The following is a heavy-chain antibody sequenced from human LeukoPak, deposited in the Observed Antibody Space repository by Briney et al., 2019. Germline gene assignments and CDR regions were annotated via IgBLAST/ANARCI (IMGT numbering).Heavy chain of an antibody. CDR3: ARVHPATYYDFWSGYSLGNYYYYGMDV. D-gene: IGHD3-3*01. CDR2: IKQDGSEK. Sequence: GGSLRLSCAASGFTFSSYWMGWVRQAPGKGLEWVANIKQDGSEKYYVDSVKGRFTISRDNAKNSLYLQMNSPRAEDTAVYYCARVHPATYYDFWSGYSLGNYYYYGMDVWGQGTTVTVSS. V-gene: IGHV3-7*01. J-gene: IGHJ6*02. CDR1: GFTFSSYW.